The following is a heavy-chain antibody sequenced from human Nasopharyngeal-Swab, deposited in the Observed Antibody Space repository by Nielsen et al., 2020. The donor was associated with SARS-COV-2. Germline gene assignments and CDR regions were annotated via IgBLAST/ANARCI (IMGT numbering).Heavy chain of an antibody. CDR1: GYTFTSYD. CDR3: AREQIAARATNYGMDV. V-gene: IGHV1-8*01. D-gene: IGHD6-6*01. Sequence: ASVKVSCKASGYTFTSYDINWVRQATGQGLEWMGWMNPNSGNTGYAQKFQGRVTMTRNTSISTAYMELSSLRSKDTAVYYCAREQIAARATNYGMDVWGQGTTVTVSS. J-gene: IGHJ6*02. CDR2: MNPNSGNT.